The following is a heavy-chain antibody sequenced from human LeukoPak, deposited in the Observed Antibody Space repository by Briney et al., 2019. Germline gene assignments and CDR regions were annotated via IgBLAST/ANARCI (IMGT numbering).Heavy chain of an antibody. CDR1: GFTFSSYS. D-gene: IGHD6-19*01. Sequence: GPLRLSCAASGFTFSSYSMNWVRQAPGKGLEWVSSISSSSSYIYYADSVKGRFTISRDNAKNSLYLQMNSLRAEDTAVYYCARGEEDSGWYYYWGQGTLVTVSS. CDR3: ARGEEDSGWYYY. J-gene: IGHJ4*02. V-gene: IGHV3-21*01. CDR2: ISSSSSYI.